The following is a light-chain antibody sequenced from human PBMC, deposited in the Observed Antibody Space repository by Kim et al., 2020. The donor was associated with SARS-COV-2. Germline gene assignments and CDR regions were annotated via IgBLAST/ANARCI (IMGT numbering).Light chain of an antibody. V-gene: IGKV4-1*01. Sequence: DIVMTQSPASLAVSLGERATINCKSSQSVSYSANNKNYFAWYQQKAGQPPKLLICWASTRESGVPDRFSGSGSGTDFTLTISSLQAEDVAIYYCYQYYYTPFTFGPGTKVDIK. J-gene: IGKJ3*01. CDR2: WAS. CDR1: QSVSYSANNKNY. CDR3: YQYYYTPFT.